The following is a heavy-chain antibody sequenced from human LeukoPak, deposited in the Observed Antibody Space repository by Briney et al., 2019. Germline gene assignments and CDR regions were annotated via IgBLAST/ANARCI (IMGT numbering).Heavy chain of an antibody. Sequence: SETLSLTCTVSRGSLSSYYWNWIRQPPGKGLEWIGSIYYSGSTYYNPSLKSRVTISVDTSKNQFSLKLSSVTAADTAVYYCASLSRSGSYPDYWGQGTLVTVSS. CDR3: ASLSRSGSYPDY. CDR2: IYYSGST. CDR1: RGSLSSYY. J-gene: IGHJ4*02. V-gene: IGHV4-39*07. D-gene: IGHD1-26*01.